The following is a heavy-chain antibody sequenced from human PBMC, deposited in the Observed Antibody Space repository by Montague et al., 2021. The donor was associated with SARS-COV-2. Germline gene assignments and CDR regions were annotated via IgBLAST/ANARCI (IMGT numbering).Heavy chain of an antibody. J-gene: IGHJ6*02. Sequence: SLRLSCAASGFTFSSYWMHWVRQAPGKGLVWVSRINSDGNSTSYADSVKGRFTISRDNAKNTLYLQMNSLGAEDTAVYYCARERFLRYFDWSPWGSDGMDVWGQGTTVTVSS. CDR1: GFTFSSYW. CDR3: ARERFLRYFDWSPWGSDGMDV. CDR2: INSDGNST. V-gene: IGHV3-74*01. D-gene: IGHD3-9*01.